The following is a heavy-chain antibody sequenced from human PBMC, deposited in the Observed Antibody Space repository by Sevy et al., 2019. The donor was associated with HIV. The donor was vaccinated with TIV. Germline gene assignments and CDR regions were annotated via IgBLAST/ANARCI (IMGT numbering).Heavy chain of an antibody. Sequence: GGSLRLSCSASGFTFSGSALHWVRQAPGKGLEYLSVISSSGSGTYYAESVKGRFTISRDNSKNTLYLQMRSLRTEETAVYYCVKDSICSDSSSGYRPFYYYGMDVWGQGTSVTVSS. CDR1: GFTFSGSA. CDR3: VKDSICSDSSSGYRPFYYYGMDV. CDR2: ISSSGSGT. J-gene: IGHJ6*02. D-gene: IGHD3-3*01. V-gene: IGHV3-64D*09.